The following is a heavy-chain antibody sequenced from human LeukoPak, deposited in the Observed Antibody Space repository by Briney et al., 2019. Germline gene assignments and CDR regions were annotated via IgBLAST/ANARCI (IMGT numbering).Heavy chain of an antibody. Sequence: ASVKVSCKASGYTFTSYYMHWVRQAPGQGLEWMGIINPSGGSTSYAQKSQGRVTMTRDTSTSTVYMELSSLRSEDTAVYYCARDTRPTAMVTLAFDIWGQGTMVTVSS. CDR2: INPSGGST. CDR1: GYTFTSYY. D-gene: IGHD5-18*01. J-gene: IGHJ3*02. V-gene: IGHV1-46*01. CDR3: ARDTRPTAMVTLAFDI.